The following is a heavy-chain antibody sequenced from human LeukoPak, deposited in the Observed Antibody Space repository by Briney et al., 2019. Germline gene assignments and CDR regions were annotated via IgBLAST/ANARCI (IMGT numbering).Heavy chain of an antibody. V-gene: IGHV3-7*05. CDR3: ATRALAGSPLYFDY. J-gene: IGHJ4*02. CDR2: IKQDGSEK. Sequence: GGSLRLSCAASGLTFSSYWMTWVRQAPGKGLEWVANIKQDGSEKYYVDSVTGRFTISRDNAKNSLYLQMSSLRAEDTAIYYCATRALAGSPLYFDYWGQGTLVTVSS. D-gene: IGHD6-19*01. CDR1: GLTFSSYW.